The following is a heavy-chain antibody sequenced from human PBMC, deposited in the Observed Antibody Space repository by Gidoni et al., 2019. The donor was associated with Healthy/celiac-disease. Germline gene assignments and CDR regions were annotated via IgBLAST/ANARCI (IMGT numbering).Heavy chain of an antibody. V-gene: IGHV3-23*01. J-gene: IGHJ4*02. CDR1: GCTFSRHA. Sequence: EVQRLEYGGGLVQPGGSLILSCAASGCTFSRHAMSWVRQAPGKGLEWVSAISGSGGSTYYADSVKGRLTISRDNSNHTLYLQMNSLRAEDTAVYYCAKDRPQYYDILTGYSAFDYWGQGTLVTVSS. CDR2: ISGSGGST. D-gene: IGHD3-9*01. CDR3: AKDRPQYYDILTGYSAFDY.